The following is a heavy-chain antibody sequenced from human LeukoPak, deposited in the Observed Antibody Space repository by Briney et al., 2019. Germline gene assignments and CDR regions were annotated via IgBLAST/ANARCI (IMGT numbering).Heavy chain of an antibody. CDR2: INHSGST. CDR3: ARGSDGYNPDY. D-gene: IGHD5-24*01. Sequence: SETLSLTCAVYGGSFSGYYWSWIRQPPGKGLEWIGEINHSGSTNYNPSLKSRVTISVDTSKNQFSLKLSSVTAADTAVYYCARGSDGYNPDYWGQGTLVTVSS. CDR1: GGSFSGYY. J-gene: IGHJ4*02. V-gene: IGHV4-34*01.